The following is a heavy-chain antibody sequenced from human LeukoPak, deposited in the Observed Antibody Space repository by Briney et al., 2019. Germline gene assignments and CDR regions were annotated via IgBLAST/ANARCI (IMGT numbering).Heavy chain of an antibody. CDR2: ITNTGGT. Sequence: SETLSLTCTVSGGSISNSGHYWVWIRQPPGKGLEWFGTITNTGGTYSNPSLKSRVTISIDASKTQISLKLTSVTAADTAVFYCARKTPGTSVDVWGQGTPVTVSS. CDR1: GGSISNSGHY. CDR3: ARKTPGTSVDV. V-gene: IGHV4-39*01. D-gene: IGHD3-10*01. J-gene: IGHJ6*02.